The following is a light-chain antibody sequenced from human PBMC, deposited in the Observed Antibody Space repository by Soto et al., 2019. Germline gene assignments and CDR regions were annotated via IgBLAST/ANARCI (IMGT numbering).Light chain of an antibody. J-gene: IGKJ1*01. CDR3: QQYGSSART. CDR1: QSISRT. CDR2: GAS. Sequence: EIVLTQSPATLSVSPGERATLSCRASQSISRTLAWYQQKPGQPPRLLIYGASSRATGIPDRFSGSGSGTDFTLTISRLEPEDFAVYYCQQYGSSARTFGQGTKVDIK. V-gene: IGKV3-20*01.